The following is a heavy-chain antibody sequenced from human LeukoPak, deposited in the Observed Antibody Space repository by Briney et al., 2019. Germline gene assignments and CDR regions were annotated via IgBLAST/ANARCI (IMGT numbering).Heavy chain of an antibody. D-gene: IGHD3-9*01. V-gene: IGHV3-23*01. CDR2: ISGSGGST. CDR1: GFTFSSYA. Sequence: GESLRLSCAASGFTFSSYAMNWVRQAPGKGLEWVSGISGSGGSTYYADSVKGRFTISRDNSKNTLYLQINSLRAEDTAVYYCAKGGYDILTGCDHWGQGTLVTVSS. J-gene: IGHJ4*02. CDR3: AKGGYDILTGCDH.